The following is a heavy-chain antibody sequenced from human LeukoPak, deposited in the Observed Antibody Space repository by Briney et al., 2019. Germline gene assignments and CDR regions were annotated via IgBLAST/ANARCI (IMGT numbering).Heavy chain of an antibody. V-gene: IGHV3-21*01. Sequence: GGSLRLPCAASGFTFSSYSMNWVRQAPGKGLEWVSSISSSSSYIYYADSVKGRFTISRDNAKNSLYLQMNSLRAEDTAVYYCARVDYVWGSYRYEYYFDYWGQGTLVTVSS. J-gene: IGHJ4*02. D-gene: IGHD3-16*02. CDR3: ARVDYVWGSYRYEYYFDY. CDR2: ISSSSSYI. CDR1: GFTFSSYS.